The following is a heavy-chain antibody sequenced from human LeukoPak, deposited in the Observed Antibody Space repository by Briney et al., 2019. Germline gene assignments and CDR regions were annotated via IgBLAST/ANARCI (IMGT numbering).Heavy chain of an antibody. V-gene: IGHV1-2*02. J-gene: IGHJ4*02. Sequence: ASVKVSCKASGYTFTSYDINWVRQATGQGLEWMGWMNPNSGGTNYVQKFQGRVTMTRDTSISTAYMELSRLRSDDTAVYYCARVGSSSWYSFDYWGQGTMVTVSS. CDR3: ARVGSSSWYSFDY. CDR1: GYTFTSYD. D-gene: IGHD6-13*01. CDR2: MNPNSGGT.